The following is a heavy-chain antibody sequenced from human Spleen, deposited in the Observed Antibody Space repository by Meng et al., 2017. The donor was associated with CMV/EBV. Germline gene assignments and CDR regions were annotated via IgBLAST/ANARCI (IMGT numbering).Heavy chain of an antibody. V-gene: IGHV4-4*07. CDR1: GGSISSYY. D-gene: IGHD6-6*01. CDR3: ARDSSSSFDY. Sequence: QLQLKSSAPGLGNPSETLSLSCTVSGGSISSYYWSWIRQPAGKVLECIGRIYTSGSTNYHPSLKSRVTMSVDTSKNQFSLKLSSVTAADTAVYYCARDSSSSFDYWGQGTLVTVSS. CDR2: IYTSGST. J-gene: IGHJ4*02.